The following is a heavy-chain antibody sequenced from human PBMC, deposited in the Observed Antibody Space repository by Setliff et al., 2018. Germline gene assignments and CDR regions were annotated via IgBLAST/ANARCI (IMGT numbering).Heavy chain of an antibody. CDR1: RFTFSNYW. CDR2: IKEDGSEK. Sequence: GESLKISCAASRFTFSNYWMSWVRQAPGKGLEWVANIKEDGSEKYYVDSVKGRFTISRDNAKNSLDLQMNSLRGEDTAVYYCVRDRWKVIVNRGDDAFDLWGQGAMVTVS. D-gene: IGHD3-22*01. V-gene: IGHV3-7*01. CDR3: VRDRWKVIVNRGDDAFDL. J-gene: IGHJ3*01.